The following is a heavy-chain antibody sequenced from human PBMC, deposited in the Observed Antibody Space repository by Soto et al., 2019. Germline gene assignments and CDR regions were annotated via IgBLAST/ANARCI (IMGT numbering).Heavy chain of an antibody. J-gene: IGHJ5*02. CDR1: GFTFSSYA. CDR2: ISGSGGST. V-gene: IGHV3-23*01. D-gene: IGHD6-13*01. Sequence: EVQLLESGGGLVQPGGSLRLSCAASGFTFSSYAMSWVRQAPGKGLEWVSAISGSGGSTYYADSVKGRFTISRDNSKNTLYLQMNSLRAEDTAGYYCAKVIAAAGTGSWFDTWGQGTLVTVSS. CDR3: AKVIAAAGTGSWFDT.